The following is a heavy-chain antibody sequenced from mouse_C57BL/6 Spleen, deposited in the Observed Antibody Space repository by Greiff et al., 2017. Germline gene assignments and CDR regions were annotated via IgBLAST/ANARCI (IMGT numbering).Heavy chain of an antibody. D-gene: IGHD1-1*01. Sequence: VQLQQPGAELVRPGSSVKLSCKASGYTFTSYWMHWVKQRPIQGLEWIGNIDPSDSETHYNQKFKDKATLTVDKSSSTAYMQLSSLTSEDSAVYCCATYGYCPAYFDYWGQGTTLTVSS. CDR1: GYTFTSYW. V-gene: IGHV1-52*01. CDR2: IDPSDSET. J-gene: IGHJ2*01. CDR3: ATYGYCPAYFDY.